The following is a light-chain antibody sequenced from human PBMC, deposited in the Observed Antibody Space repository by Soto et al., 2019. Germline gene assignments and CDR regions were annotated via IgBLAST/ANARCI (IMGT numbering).Light chain of an antibody. J-gene: IGKJ1*01. Sequence: DIQMSQPPSSVSASVSDRLTLTCRARQGIGDWLAWYQQKPGKVPQLLIYFASTLGSGVPVRFSGSGSGTDFTLTINTLQAEDFAVYYCQHRYTFPRTFGQGTKVDIK. CDR1: QGIGDW. V-gene: IGKV1-12*01. CDR2: FAS. CDR3: QHRYTFPRT.